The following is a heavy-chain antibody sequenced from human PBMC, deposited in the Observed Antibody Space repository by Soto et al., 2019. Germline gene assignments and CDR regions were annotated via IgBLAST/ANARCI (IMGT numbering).Heavy chain of an antibody. J-gene: IGHJ5*02. V-gene: IGHV4-4*02. CDR1: GNSISTTNW. D-gene: IGHD3-22*01. CDR2: IYHSGST. Sequence: PSETLSLTCVVSGNSISTTNWWSWVRQSPGKGLEWIGEIYHSGSTNYNPSLKSRVTISVDKSKNQFSLKLSSVTAADTAVYYCAKNVAYGLDGSASGQVDVWVQRTLATVSS. CDR3: AKNVAYGLDGSASGQVDV.